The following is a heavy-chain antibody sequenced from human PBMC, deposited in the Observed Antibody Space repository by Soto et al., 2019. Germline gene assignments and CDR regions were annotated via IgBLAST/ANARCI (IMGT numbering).Heavy chain of an antibody. Sequence: SETLSLTCTVSGGSISSGGYYWSWIRQHPGKGLEWIGYIYYSGSTYYNPSLKSRVTISVDTSKNQFSLKLSSVTAEDTAVYYCAKWGSGAPGLNGMDVWGQGTTVTVSS. CDR2: IYYSGST. CDR1: GGSISSGGYY. CDR3: AKWGSGAPGLNGMDV. D-gene: IGHD3-10*01. J-gene: IGHJ6*02. V-gene: IGHV4-31*03.